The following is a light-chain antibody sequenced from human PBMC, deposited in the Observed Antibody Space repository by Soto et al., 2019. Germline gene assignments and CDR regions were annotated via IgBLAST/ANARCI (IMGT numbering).Light chain of an antibody. V-gene: IGKV1D-13*01. Sequence: AIQMTQSPSSLSASVGDRVTITCRASQAIRVDLAWYQQKPGKAPKLLIYDASSLESGVPSRFSGSGSGTEFTLTISSLQPDDFATYYCQQYDNWPWTFGQGTKV. CDR2: DAS. CDR1: QAIRVD. J-gene: IGKJ1*01. CDR3: QQYDNWPWT.